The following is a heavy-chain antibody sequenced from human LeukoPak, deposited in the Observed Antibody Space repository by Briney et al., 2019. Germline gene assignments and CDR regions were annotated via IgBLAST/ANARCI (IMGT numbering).Heavy chain of an antibody. CDR2: INHSGST. CDR3: ARTTMVRGTYYMDV. D-gene: IGHD3-10*01. V-gene: IGHV4-34*01. Sequence: SETLSLTCAVYGGSFSGYYWSWIRQPPGKGLEWIGEINHSGSTNYNPSLKSRVTISVDTSKNQFSLKLSSVTAADTAVYYCARTTMVRGTYYMDVWGKGTTVAISS. CDR1: GGSFSGYY. J-gene: IGHJ6*03.